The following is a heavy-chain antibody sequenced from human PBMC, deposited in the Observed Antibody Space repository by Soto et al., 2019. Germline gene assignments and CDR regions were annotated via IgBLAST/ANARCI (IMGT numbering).Heavy chain of an antibody. D-gene: IGHD5-18*01. CDR3: ARDLNSDTAMVPYYYYGMDV. V-gene: IGHV3-30-3*01. CDR1: GFTFSSYA. CDR2: ISYDGSNK. Sequence: SLRLSCAASGFTFSSYAMHWVRQAPGKGLEWVAVISYDGSNKYYADSVKGRFTISRDNSKNTLYLQMNSLRAEDTAVYCCARDLNSDTAMVPYYYYGMDVWGQGTTVTVSS. J-gene: IGHJ6*02.